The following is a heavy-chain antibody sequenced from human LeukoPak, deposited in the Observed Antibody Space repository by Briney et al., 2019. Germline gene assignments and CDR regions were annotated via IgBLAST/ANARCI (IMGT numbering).Heavy chain of an antibody. Sequence: KPSETLSLTCTVSGGPISSYYWSWIRQPPGKGLEWIGYIYYSGSTNYNPSLKSRVTISVDTSKNQFSLKLSSVTAADTAVYYCARQRDTASVGAFDTWGQGTMVIVSP. CDR2: IYYSGST. V-gene: IGHV4-59*01. CDR1: GGPISSYY. D-gene: IGHD2-2*02. J-gene: IGHJ3*02. CDR3: ARQRDTASVGAFDT.